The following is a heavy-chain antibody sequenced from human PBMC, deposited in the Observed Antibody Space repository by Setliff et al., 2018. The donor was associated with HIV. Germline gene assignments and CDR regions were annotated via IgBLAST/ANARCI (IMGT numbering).Heavy chain of an antibody. CDR1: GFSFNTRGMC. Sequence: PTLVNPTQTLTLTCTFSGFSFNTRGMCVSWIRQPPGKALEWLARIDWDDDKFYSPSLKTRLLISKDTSKNQVVLKMTNMDPVDTATYYCARMAGSYTSSWYFDSWGQGTPVTVSS. J-gene: IGHJ4*02. D-gene: IGHD2-15*01. CDR3: ARMAGSYTSSWYFDS. CDR2: IDWDDDK. V-gene: IGHV2-70*17.